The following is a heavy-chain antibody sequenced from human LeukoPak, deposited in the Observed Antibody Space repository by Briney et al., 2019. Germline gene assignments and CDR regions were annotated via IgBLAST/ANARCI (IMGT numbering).Heavy chain of an antibody. CDR2: INTNTGNP. CDR1: GYTFNSFT. V-gene: IGHV7-4-1*02. Sequence: GASVKVSCKASGYTFNSFTINWVRQAPGQGLEWMGWINTNTGNPTYAQGFTGRFVFSLDTSVNTASLQISSLTAEDTAVYSCARVRRYGGITWEFAPWGQGTLVTVSS. D-gene: IGHD3-16*01. J-gene: IGHJ5*02. CDR3: ARVRRYGGITWEFAP.